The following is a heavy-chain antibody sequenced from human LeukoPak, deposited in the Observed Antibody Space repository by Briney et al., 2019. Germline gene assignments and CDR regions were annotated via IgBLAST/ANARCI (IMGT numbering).Heavy chain of an antibody. CDR3: AKWGNGDYPWFDY. CDR2: ISYDGSNK. D-gene: IGHD4-17*01. J-gene: IGHJ4*02. Sequence: GGSLRLSCAASGFTFSSYGMHWVRQAPGKGLEWVAVISYDGSNKYYADSVKGRFTISRDNSKNTLYLQMNSLRAEDTAVYYCAKWGNGDYPWFDYWGQGTLVTVSS. V-gene: IGHV3-30*18. CDR1: GFTFSSYG.